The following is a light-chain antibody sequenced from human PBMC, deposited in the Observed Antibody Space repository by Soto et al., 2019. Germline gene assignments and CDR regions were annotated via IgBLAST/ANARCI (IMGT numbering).Light chain of an antibody. CDR2: EAS. Sequence: DIQMTQSPSTLSASVGDRVTITCRANQSISTWLAWYQQKPGKAPKVLIYEASTLKSGVPSRFSGGGSGTEFTLIISRLQPDDFATYYCQQYNSSPLTFGGGTKVEIK. V-gene: IGKV1-5*01. CDR3: QQYNSSPLT. J-gene: IGKJ4*02. CDR1: QSISTW.